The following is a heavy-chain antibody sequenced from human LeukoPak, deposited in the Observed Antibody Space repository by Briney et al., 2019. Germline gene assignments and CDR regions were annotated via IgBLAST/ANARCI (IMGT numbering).Heavy chain of an antibody. V-gene: IGHV3-30*04. CDR3: AKAGYSSSWYRLDS. Sequence: GGSLRLSCAASGFIFSSYAMHWVRQAPGRGLEWVAVTSFHGRDKFYADSVKGRFTISRDNSKNTLFLQMNSLRAEDTAVYYCAKAGYSSSWYRLDSWGQGTLVTVSS. J-gene: IGHJ4*02. CDR1: GFIFSSYA. D-gene: IGHD6-13*01. CDR2: TSFHGRDK.